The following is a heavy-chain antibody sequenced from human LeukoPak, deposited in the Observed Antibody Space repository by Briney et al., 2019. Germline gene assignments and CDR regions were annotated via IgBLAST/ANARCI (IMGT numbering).Heavy chain of an antibody. V-gene: IGHV3-48*01. D-gene: IGHD6-6*01. CDR1: GFIFSSYG. Sequence: GRSLRLSCAASGFIFSSYGMHWVRQAPGKGLEWVSYISSSSSTIYYADSVKGRFTISRDNAKNSLYLQMNSLKTEDTAVYYCATIYSSRSSSRYWGQGTLVTVSS. CDR3: ATIYSSRSSSRY. CDR2: ISSSSSTI. J-gene: IGHJ4*02.